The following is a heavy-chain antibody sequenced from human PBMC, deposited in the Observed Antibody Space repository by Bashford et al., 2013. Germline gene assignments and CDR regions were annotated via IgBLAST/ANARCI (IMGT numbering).Heavy chain of an antibody. V-gene: IGHV3-30-3*01. CDR3: ARVGSETYYFFAFDL. CDR1: GFSINDYV. CDR2: ISTDGNSK. Sequence: GSLRLSCAASGFSINDYVMHWVRQAPGKGLEWVAAISTDGNSKYYADSVKGRFTISRDNSKNTLYLQMSCPRAEDTAVYYCARVGSETYYFFAFDLWGQGTMVTVSS. J-gene: IGHJ3*01. D-gene: IGHD1-26*01.